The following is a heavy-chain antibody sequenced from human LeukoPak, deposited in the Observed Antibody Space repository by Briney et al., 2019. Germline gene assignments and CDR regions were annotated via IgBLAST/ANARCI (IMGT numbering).Heavy chain of an antibody. CDR2: IYYSGST. CDR3: ARHPPDSSGWYAFDY. V-gene: IGHV4-39*01. J-gene: IGHJ4*02. D-gene: IGHD6-19*01. Sequence: SETLSLTCTVSGGSISSSSHYWGWIRQPPGKGLEWIGSIYYSGSTYYNPSLKSRVTISVDTSKNQFSLKLSSVTAADTAVYYCARHPPDSSGWYAFDYWGQGTLVTVSS. CDR1: GGSISSSSHY.